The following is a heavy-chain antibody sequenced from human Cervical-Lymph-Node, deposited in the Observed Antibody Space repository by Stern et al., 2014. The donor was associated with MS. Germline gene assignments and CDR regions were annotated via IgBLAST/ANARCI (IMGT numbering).Heavy chain of an antibody. D-gene: IGHD2-8*02. CDR1: GFPFCSYA. V-gene: IGHV3-23*04. CDR3: GRDLHWWSADS. CDR2: SCSGGGK. J-gene: IGHJ4*02. Sequence: EDQLGGSGGGLAQPGGSVRLSCAASGFPFCSYAMLWIRQSPGKCLEWVSWSCSGGGKHYADSLRGRLTVPRFDSQNMLYLQMDSLRAEDTAVYYCGRDLHWWSADSWGQGTLVTVSS.